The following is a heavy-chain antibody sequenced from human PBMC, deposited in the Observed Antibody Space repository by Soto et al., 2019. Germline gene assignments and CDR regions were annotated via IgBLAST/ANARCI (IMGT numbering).Heavy chain of an antibody. CDR1: GFTFSSYW. CDR3: ARDGLGRITMVRGVMSS. Sequence: GGSLRLSCAASGFTFSSYWMSWVRQAPGKGLEWVANIKQDGSEKYYVDSVKGRFTISRDNAKNSLYLQMNSLRAEDTAVYYCARDGLGRITMVRGVMSSWGQGTLVTVSS. D-gene: IGHD3-10*01. J-gene: IGHJ4*02. CDR2: IKQDGSEK. V-gene: IGHV3-7*01.